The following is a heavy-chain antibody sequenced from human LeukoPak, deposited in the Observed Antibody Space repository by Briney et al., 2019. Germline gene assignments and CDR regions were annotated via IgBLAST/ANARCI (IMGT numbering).Heavy chain of an antibody. CDR2: ISGSADSI. J-gene: IGHJ4*02. Sequence: PGGSLRLSCAASGFTFSDYYMTWIRQAPGKGLEWLSYISGSADSIYYADSVKGRFTISRDSAKNSLYLQMDSLRAEDTAVYYCARRSGYYLDYWGQRTLVTVSS. CDR3: ARRSGYYLDY. V-gene: IGHV3-11*04. D-gene: IGHD3-22*01. CDR1: GFTFSDYY.